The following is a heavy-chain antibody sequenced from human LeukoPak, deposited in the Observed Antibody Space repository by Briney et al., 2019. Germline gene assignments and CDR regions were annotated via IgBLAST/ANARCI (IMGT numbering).Heavy chain of an antibody. D-gene: IGHD3-9*01. CDR2: ISSSGSTI. CDR1: GFTFSSYE. V-gene: IGHV3-48*03. Sequence: GGSLRLSCAASGFTFSSYEMNWVRQAPGKGLEWVSYISSSGSTICYADSVKGRFTISRDNAKNSLYLQMNSLRAEDTAVYYCARQYYDILTGYYPFDYWGQGTLVTVSS. J-gene: IGHJ4*02. CDR3: ARQYYDILTGYYPFDY.